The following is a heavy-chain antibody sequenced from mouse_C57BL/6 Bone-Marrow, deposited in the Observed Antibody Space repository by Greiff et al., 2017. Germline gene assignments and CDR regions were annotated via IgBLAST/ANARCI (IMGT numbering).Heavy chain of an antibody. V-gene: IGHV5-6*01. Sequence: VQLKEPGGDLVKPGGSLKLSCAASGFTFSSYGMSWVRQTPDKRLEWVATISSGGSYTYYPDSVKGRFTISRDNAKNTLYLQMSSLKSEDTAMYYCARREGWFAYWGQGTLVTVSA. CDR3: ARREGWFAY. J-gene: IGHJ3*01. CDR2: ISSGGSYT. CDR1: GFTFSSYG.